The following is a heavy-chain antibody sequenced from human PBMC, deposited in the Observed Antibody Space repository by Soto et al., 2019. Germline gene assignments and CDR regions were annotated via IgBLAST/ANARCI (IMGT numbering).Heavy chain of an antibody. CDR2: ISYDGSNK. J-gene: IGHJ4*02. D-gene: IGHD1-1*01. CDR1: GFTFSSYA. Sequence: GGSLRLSCAASGFTFSSYAMHWVRQAPGKGLEWVAVISYDGSNKYYADSVKGRFTISRDNSKNTLYLQMNSLRAEDTAVYYCAREERFDYWGQGTLVTVSS. V-gene: IGHV3-30-3*01. CDR3: AREERFDY.